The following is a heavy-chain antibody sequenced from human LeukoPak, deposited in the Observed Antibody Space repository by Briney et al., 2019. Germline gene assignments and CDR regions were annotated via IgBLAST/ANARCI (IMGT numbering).Heavy chain of an antibody. J-gene: IGHJ4*02. CDR2: IDYSGTT. CDR3: ARQDPVFDY. D-gene: IGHD2-15*01. V-gene: IGHV4-30-4*01. Sequence: SETLSLTCTVSGGSISSGDYYWTWIRQHPGKGLEWIGYIDYSGTTYNPSLKSRGTISIDTSKNQFSLKLSSVTAADTAVYYCARQDPVFDYWGQGTLVTVSS. CDR1: GGSISSGDYY.